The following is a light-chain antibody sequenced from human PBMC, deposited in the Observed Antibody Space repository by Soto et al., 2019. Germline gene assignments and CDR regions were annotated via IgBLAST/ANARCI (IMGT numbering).Light chain of an antibody. J-gene: IGKJ1*01. CDR2: AAS. V-gene: IGKV1-39*01. CDR1: QTVTSY. CDR3: QQSYRFPKT. Sequence: DVQMTQSQSSLSASVGDSLTLTCRASQTVTSYLNWYQQKPGKAPKLLIYAASTLQSGVPSRFSGSGSGTEFTLTIISLQPEDFATYYCQQSYRFPKTFGRGTKVDIK.